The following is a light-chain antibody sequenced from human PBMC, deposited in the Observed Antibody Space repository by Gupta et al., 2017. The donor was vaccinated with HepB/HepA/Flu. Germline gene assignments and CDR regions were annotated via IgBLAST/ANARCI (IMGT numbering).Light chain of an antibody. J-gene: IGLJ2*01. CDR1: SSDVGGYND. CDR3: SSYTSSSTWV. CDR2: DDS. Sequence: QSALTQPASASASPGPSITISCTGSSSDVGGYNDVSWYQQHPGKAPKLMIYDDSNRPSGVSNRFSGSKSGNTASLTISGLQAEDEADYYCSSYTSSSTWVFGGGTKLTVL. V-gene: IGLV2-14*03.